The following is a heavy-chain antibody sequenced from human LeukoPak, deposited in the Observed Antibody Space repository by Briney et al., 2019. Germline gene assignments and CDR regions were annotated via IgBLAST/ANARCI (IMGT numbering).Heavy chain of an antibody. V-gene: IGHV3-30*04. CDR1: GFTFSSYA. Sequence: GGSLRLSCAASGFTFSSYAMHWVRQAPGKGLEWVAVISYDGSNKYYADSVKGRFTISRDNSKNTLYLQMNSLRAEDTAVYYCARDSHYYDSSGYYRGYFDYWGQGTLVTVSS. CDR3: ARDSHYYDSSGYYRGYFDY. J-gene: IGHJ4*02. D-gene: IGHD3-22*01. CDR2: ISYDGSNK.